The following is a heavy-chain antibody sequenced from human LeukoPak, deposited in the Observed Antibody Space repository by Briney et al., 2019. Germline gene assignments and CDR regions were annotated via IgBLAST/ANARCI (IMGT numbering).Heavy chain of an antibody. D-gene: IGHD3-22*01. J-gene: IGHJ4*02. CDR2: SDPEDVKT. CDR1: GYSLTELA. Sequence: ASVKVSCKISGYSLTELAIHWVRQAPGKGLEWMGGSDPEDVKTSFAEKFQGRVTFTEDTSTDTASMKLSRLRSDDTAVYYCATFQAYANSGHLRPYFDYWGQGTLVTVSS. CDR3: ATFQAYANSGHLRPYFDY. V-gene: IGHV1-24*01.